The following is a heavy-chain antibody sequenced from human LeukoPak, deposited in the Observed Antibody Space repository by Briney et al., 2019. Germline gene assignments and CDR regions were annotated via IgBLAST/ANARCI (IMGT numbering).Heavy chain of an antibody. D-gene: IGHD2-15*01. CDR3: ARVVAATVDY. CDR2: IYYSGST. J-gene: IGHJ4*02. V-gene: IGHV4-59*08. Sequence: SETLSLTCTVSGGSISSYYWSWIRQPPGKGLEWIGYIYYSGSTNYNPSLKSRVTISVDTSKNQFSLKLSSVTAADTAVYYCARVVAATVDYWGQGTQVTVSS. CDR1: GGSISSYY.